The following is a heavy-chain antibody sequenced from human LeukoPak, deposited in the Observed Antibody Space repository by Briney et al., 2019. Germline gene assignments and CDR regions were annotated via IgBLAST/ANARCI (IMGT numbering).Heavy chain of an antibody. V-gene: IGHV4-39*01. CDR1: GGPISSSGDY. D-gene: IGHD3-22*01. CDR2: IYYSGST. CDR3: ARHYDSSGYLFDY. J-gene: IGHJ4*02. Sequence: SETLSLTCTVSGGPISSSGDYWGWIRQPPGKGLEWIGSIYYSGSTYYNPSLKSRVTISVDTSKNQFSLKLSSVTAADTAVYYCARHYDSSGYLFDYWGQGTLVTVSS.